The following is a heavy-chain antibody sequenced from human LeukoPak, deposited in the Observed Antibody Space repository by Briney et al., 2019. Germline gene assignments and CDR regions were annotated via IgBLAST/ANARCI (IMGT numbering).Heavy chain of an antibody. CDR2: ISGSGGTT. CDR1: GFIFSRYG. J-gene: IGHJ4*02. Sequence: GGSLRLSCAASGFIFSRYGMSWVRQAPGKGLEWVSAISGSGGTTYYTNSVKGRFTISRDNSKNTLYLQINSLRAEDTAIYYCAKDHLPGIVVADRDYWGQGTLVTVSS. D-gene: IGHD6-19*01. CDR3: AKDHLPGIVVADRDY. V-gene: IGHV3-23*01.